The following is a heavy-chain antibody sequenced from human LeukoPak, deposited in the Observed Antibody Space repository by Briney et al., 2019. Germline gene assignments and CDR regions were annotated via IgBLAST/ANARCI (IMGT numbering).Heavy chain of an antibody. CDR1: GGSISSYY. V-gene: IGHV4-4*07. CDR3: ARRIPQDGGNAFDI. J-gene: IGHJ3*02. CDR2: IYTSGST. D-gene: IGHD2-21*01. Sequence: SETLSLTCTVSGGSISSYYWSWIRQPPGKGLEWIGRIYTSGSTNYNPSLKSRVTMSVDTSKSQFSLKLSSVTAADTAVYYCARRIPQDGGNAFDIWGQGTMVTVSS.